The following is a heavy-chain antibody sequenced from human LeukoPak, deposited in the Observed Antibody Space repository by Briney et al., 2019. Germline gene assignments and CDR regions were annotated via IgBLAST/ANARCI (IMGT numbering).Heavy chain of an antibody. CDR3: ARDFGYSYGIY. D-gene: IGHD5-18*01. Sequence: PGGSLRLSCAASGFTVSSNYMSWVRQAPGKGLEWVSVIYSGGSTYYADSVKGRFTISRDKSKNTLYLQMNSLRAEDTAVYYFARDFGYSYGIYWGQGTLVTVSS. J-gene: IGHJ4*02. CDR2: IYSGGST. V-gene: IGHV3-53*01. CDR1: GFTVSSNY.